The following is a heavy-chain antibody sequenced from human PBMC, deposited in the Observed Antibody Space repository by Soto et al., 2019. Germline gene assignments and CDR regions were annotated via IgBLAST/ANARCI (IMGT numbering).Heavy chain of an antibody. CDR2: IYHSGAT. V-gene: IGHV4-4*02. J-gene: IGHJ4*01. CDR1: GGSISTNW. D-gene: IGHD6-19*01. CDR3: ARHIAVSGTRGFDF. Sequence: QVQLQESGPGLMKPSGTLSLTCAVSGGSISTNWWSWVRQPPGKGLEWIGEIYHSGATNYTPSLKNRVTMSVDKAQNHLSLNLNSVTAADTAVYYCARHIAVSGTRGFDFWGHGTLVTVSS.